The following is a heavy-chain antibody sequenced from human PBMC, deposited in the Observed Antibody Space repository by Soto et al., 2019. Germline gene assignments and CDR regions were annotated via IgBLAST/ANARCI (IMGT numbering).Heavy chain of an antibody. CDR3: ARGWYYDFWSGYGGYYYYGMDV. D-gene: IGHD3-3*01. V-gene: IGHV1-8*01. CDR1: GYTFTSYD. CDR2: MNPNSGNT. J-gene: IGHJ6*02. Sequence: QVQLVQSGAEVKKPGASVKVSCKASGYTFTSYDINWVRQATGQGLEWMGWMNPNSGNTGYAQKFQGRVTMTRKTSISTAYMELSSLRSEDTAVYYCARGWYYDFWSGYGGYYYYGMDVWGQGTTVTVSS.